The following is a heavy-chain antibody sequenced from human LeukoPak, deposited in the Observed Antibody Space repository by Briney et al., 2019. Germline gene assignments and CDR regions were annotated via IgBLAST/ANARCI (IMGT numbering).Heavy chain of an antibody. D-gene: IGHD5-18*01. J-gene: IGHJ4*02. CDR3: ARDRAYSYGPGDY. CDR2: INWNGGST. Sequence: PRGSLRLSCAASGFTFDDYGMSWVRQAPGKGLEWVSGINWNGGSTGYADSVKGRFTVSRDNAKNSLYLQMNSLRAEDTALYYCARDRAYSYGPGDYWGQGTLVTVSS. V-gene: IGHV3-20*04. CDR1: GFTFDDYG.